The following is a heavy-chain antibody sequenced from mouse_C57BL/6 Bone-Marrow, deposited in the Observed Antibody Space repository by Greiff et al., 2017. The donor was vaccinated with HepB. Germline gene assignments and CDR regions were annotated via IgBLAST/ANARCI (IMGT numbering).Heavy chain of an antibody. CDR3: TSPFYDGTYFDY. J-gene: IGHJ2*01. D-gene: IGHD1-1*01. CDR2: IYPGNSDT. V-gene: IGHV1-5*01. Sequence: SGTVLARPGASVKMSCKTSGYTFTSYWMHWVKQRPGQGLEWIGAIYPGNSDTSYNQKFKGKAKLTAVTSASTAYMELSSLTNEDSAVYYGTSPFYDGTYFDYWGQGTTLTVSS. CDR1: GYTFTSYW.